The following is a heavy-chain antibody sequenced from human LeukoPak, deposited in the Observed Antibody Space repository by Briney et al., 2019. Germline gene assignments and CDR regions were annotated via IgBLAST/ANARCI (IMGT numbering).Heavy chain of an antibody. D-gene: IGHD6-6*01. CDR3: AKTLVASPGNTGGP. J-gene: IGHJ5*02. Sequence: SGGSLRHSCAASGFTFSDCYMSWFRQAPGKGLEWLSYIGGSGADTNYADSVKGRFTTSRDNAKSSLYLQMNSLRAEDTAVYYCAKTLVASPGNTGGPWGQGTLVTVSS. V-gene: IGHV3-11*03. CDR1: GFTFSDCY. CDR2: IGGSGADT.